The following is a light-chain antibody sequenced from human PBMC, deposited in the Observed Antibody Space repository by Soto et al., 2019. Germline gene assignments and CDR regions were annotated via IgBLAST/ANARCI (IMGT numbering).Light chain of an antibody. CDR1: QSAGNF. CDR3: QQYGNSPRT. Sequence: EIVMTQSPATLSVSPGERATLSCRASQSAGNFLAWYQQKPGQAPRLLISGASNRATDIPDRFSGSGSGTDFTLVISRVGPEDSAVYYCQQYGNSPRTFGQGTKVDIK. V-gene: IGKV3-20*01. J-gene: IGKJ1*01. CDR2: GAS.